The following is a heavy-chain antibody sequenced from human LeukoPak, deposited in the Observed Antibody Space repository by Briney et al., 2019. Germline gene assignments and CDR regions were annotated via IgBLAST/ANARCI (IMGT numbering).Heavy chain of an antibody. CDR3: ARDHGYHVKRPPAYWYFDL. V-gene: IGHV3-11*04. D-gene: IGHD6-25*01. J-gene: IGHJ2*01. Sequence: PGGSLRLSCAASGFTFSDYYMSWIRQAPGKGLEWVSYISSSGSTIYYADSVKGRFTISRDNAKNSLYLQMNSLRAEDTAVYYCARDHGYHVKRPPAYWYFDLWGRGTLVTVSS. CDR2: ISSSGSTI. CDR1: GFTFSDYY.